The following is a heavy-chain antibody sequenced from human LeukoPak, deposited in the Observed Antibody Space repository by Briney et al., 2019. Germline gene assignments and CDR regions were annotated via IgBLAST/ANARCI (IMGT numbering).Heavy chain of an antibody. CDR1: GGSFSGYY. J-gene: IGHJ4*02. Sequence: EPSETLSLTCAVYGGSFSGYYWSWIRQPPGKGLEWIGEINHSGSTNYNPSLKSRVTISVDTSKNQFSLKLSSVTAADTAVYYCARGGRYAPSYYFDYWGQGTLVTVSS. CDR3: ARGGRYAPSYYFDY. D-gene: IGHD1-1*01. V-gene: IGHV4-34*01. CDR2: INHSGST.